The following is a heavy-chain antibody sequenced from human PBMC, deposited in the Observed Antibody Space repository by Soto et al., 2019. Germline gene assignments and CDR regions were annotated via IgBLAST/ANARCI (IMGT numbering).Heavy chain of an antibody. J-gene: IGHJ4*02. CDR1: GFTFSSSG. Sequence: PGGSLRLSCALSGFTFSSSGMHWVRQAPGKGLEWVAIISYDESNKYYADSVEGRLTISRDNSKNTLLLQMDSLRPEDTAVYYCAKDNPSVAYWGQGTLVTVSS. CDR3: AKDNPSVAY. CDR2: ISYDESNK. V-gene: IGHV3-30*18.